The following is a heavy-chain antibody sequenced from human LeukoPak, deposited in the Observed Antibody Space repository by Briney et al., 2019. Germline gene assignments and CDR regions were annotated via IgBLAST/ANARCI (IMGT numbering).Heavy chain of an antibody. D-gene: IGHD3-3*01. V-gene: IGHV3-23*01. CDR3: ATFGVIVRNDYFDF. CDR2: ITANGDAT. Sequence: GGPLRLSCVGSGFIFRSYAVTWVRQAPGKGLQWVSSITANGDATYYADSVKGRFTISRDNSKNTLYLQMSSLRAEDTAVYFCATFGVIVRNDYFDFWGQGALVAVSS. J-gene: IGHJ4*02. CDR1: GFIFRSYA.